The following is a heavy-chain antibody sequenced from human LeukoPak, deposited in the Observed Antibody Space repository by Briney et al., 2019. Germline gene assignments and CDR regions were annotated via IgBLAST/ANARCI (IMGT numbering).Heavy chain of an antibody. CDR1: GFTFSSYA. CDR3: VVVTADY. D-gene: IGHD2-21*02. V-gene: IGHV3-23*01. J-gene: IGHJ4*02. Sequence: GGSLRLSCAASGFTFSSYAMNWVRQAPGKGLEWISSISGSGDNTNYADSVKGRFTISRDNAKNTLYLQMNSLRAEDTAVYYCVVVTADYWGQGTLVTVSS. CDR2: ISGSGDNT.